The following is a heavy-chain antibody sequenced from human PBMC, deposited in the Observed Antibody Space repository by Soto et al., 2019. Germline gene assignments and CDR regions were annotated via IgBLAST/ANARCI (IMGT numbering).Heavy chain of an antibody. V-gene: IGHV4-34*01. CDR3: YTYSISDSFDY. D-gene: IGHD6-6*01. J-gene: IGHJ4*02. Sequence: QVQLQQWGAGLLKPSETLSLTCGVYGESFSGYHWTWIRQPPGKGLEWIGEINRSGVTDYNTSLQSRVTISVDTPQNQFSLRLSSVTAADTAVYSCYTYSISDSFDYWGQGTLVTVS. CDR1: GESFSGYH. CDR2: INRSGVT.